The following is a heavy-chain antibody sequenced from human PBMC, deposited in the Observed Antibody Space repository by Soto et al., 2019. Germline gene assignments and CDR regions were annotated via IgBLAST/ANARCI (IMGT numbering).Heavy chain of an antibody. J-gene: IGHJ6*02. CDR3: ARDWTCDTCPCLDV. D-gene: IGHD3-3*01. CDR1: GFTFSNYA. CDR2: FSGSGGST. V-gene: IGHV3-23*01. Sequence: EVQLLESGGGLVQPGGSLRLSCAAAGFTFSNYALTWVRQSPGKGLEWVSTFSGSGGSTYYADSVRGRFTISRDNSKNTLFLQMNSLRVEDTAIYYCARDWTCDTCPCLDVWGQGTTVSVSS.